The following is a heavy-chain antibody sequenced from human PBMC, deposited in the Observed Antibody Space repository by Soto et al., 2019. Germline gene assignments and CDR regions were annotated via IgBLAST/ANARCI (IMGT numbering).Heavy chain of an antibody. CDR2: IDHSGST. Sequence: SETLSLTCVVYGESFSGYYWSWFRQPPGKRLEWIGDIDHSGSTHYNPSLKSRLTISEDTSKNHFSLSLSAVTAADAGTYSCSRGRPPRYSGQGTRVIVAS. V-gene: IGHV4-34*01. CDR1: GESFSGYY. J-gene: IGHJ4*02. CDR3: SRGRPPRY.